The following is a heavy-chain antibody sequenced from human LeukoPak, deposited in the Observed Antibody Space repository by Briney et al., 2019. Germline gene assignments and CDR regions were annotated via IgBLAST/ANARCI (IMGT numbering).Heavy chain of an antibody. CDR3: AREAPYSSSWAHFDY. Sequence: KASETLSLTCTVSGGSISSGDYYWSWIRQPPGKGLEWIGYIYYSGSTYYNPSLKSRVTISVDTSKNQFSLKLSSVTAADTAVYYCAREAPYSSSWAHFDYRGQGTLVTVSS. CDR1: GGSISSGDYY. CDR2: IYYSGST. V-gene: IGHV4-30-4*01. D-gene: IGHD6-13*01. J-gene: IGHJ4*02.